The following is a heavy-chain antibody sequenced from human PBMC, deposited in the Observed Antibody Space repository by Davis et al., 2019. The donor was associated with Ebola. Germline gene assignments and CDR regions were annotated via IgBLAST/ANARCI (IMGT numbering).Heavy chain of an antibody. V-gene: IGHV3-11*01. Sequence: GGSLRLSCAASGFTFSDYYMSWIRQAPGKGLEWVSYISSSGSTIYYADSVKGRFTISRDNAKNSLYLQMNSLRAEDTAVYYCARDQVEEYYYGSGSSIFDYWGQGTLVTVSS. J-gene: IGHJ4*02. D-gene: IGHD3-10*01. CDR1: GFTFSDYY. CDR3: ARDQVEEYYYGSGSSIFDY. CDR2: ISSSGSTI.